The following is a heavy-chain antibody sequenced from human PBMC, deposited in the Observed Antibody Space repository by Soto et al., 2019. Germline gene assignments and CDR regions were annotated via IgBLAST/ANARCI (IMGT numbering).Heavy chain of an antibody. Sequence: GGSLRLSCAASGFTFSSYSMNWVRQAPGKGLEWVSYISSSSSTIYYADSVKGRFTISRDNAKNSLYLQMNSLRAEDTAVYYCAIPALELPHYGMDVWGQGTTVTVSS. CDR1: GFTFSSYS. D-gene: IGHD1-26*01. V-gene: IGHV3-48*01. CDR3: AIPALELPHYGMDV. CDR2: ISSSSSTI. J-gene: IGHJ6*02.